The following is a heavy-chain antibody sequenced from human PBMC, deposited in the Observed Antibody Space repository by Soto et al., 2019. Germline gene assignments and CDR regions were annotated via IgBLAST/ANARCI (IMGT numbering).Heavy chain of an antibody. J-gene: IGHJ4*02. CDR3: ARLYGSRGPFDY. V-gene: IGHV4-34*01. CDR2: ITHSGRT. D-gene: IGHD6-13*01. CDR1: GGSFSGYY. Sequence: QVQLQQWGAGLLKPSETLSLTCAVYGGSFSGYYWSWIRQPPGKGLAWIGEITHSGRTNYNPSLKSRVTISEVTSKNQASLKLSSVTAADTAVYYCARLYGSRGPFDYWGQGTLVTVSS.